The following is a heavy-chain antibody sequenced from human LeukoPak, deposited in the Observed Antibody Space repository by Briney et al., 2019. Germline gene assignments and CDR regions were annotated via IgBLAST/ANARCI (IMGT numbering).Heavy chain of an antibody. CDR1: GFTFSSYS. V-gene: IGHV3-21*01. J-gene: IGHJ4*02. CDR3: ARKAGYRYGSHYFDY. CDR2: ISSSSSYI. Sequence: KTGGSLRLSCAASGFTFSSYSMNWVRQAPGKGLEWVSSISSSSSYIYYADSVKGRFTISRDNAKNSLYLQMNSLRAEDTAVYYCARKAGYRYGSHYFDYWGQGTLVTVSS. D-gene: IGHD5-18*01.